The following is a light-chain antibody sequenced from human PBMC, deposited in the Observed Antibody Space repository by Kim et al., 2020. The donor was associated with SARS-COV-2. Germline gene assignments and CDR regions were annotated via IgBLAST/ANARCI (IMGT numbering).Light chain of an antibody. V-gene: IGKV3-11*01. Sequence: SVSPGERATHSRRTSQSVSTYSAWYQQKPGQPPRLLIYHASNSATGIPARFSGSGSGTDFTITISSLEPEDVAVYYCQQRSNWPRTFGRGTKLEI. CDR1: QSVSTY. CDR2: HAS. J-gene: IGKJ2*01. CDR3: QQRSNWPRT.